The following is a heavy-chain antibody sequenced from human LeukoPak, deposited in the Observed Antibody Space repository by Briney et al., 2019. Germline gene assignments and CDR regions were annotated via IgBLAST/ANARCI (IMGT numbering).Heavy chain of an antibody. J-gene: IGHJ4*02. V-gene: IGHV4-59*01. CDR3: ARVSWGSYPGFDY. D-gene: IGHD7-27*01. Sequence: SETLSLTCTVSGGSISSYYWSWIRQPPGKGLEWIGYTYYSGSTNYNPSLKSRVTISVDTSKNQFSLKLSSVTAADTAVYYCARVSWGSYPGFDYWGQGTLVTVSS. CDR1: GGSISSYY. CDR2: TYYSGST.